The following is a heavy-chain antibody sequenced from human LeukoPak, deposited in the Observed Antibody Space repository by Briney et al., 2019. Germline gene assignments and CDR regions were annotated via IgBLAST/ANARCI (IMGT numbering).Heavy chain of an antibody. CDR1: GGSISSYY. CDR3: ARVGSYSHLYYYYYYMDV. CDR2: IYTSGST. D-gene: IGHD2-21*01. Sequence: SETLSLTCTVSGGSISSYYWSWIRQPAGKGLEWIGRIYTSGSTNYNPSLKSRVTMSADTYKNQFSLKLSSVTAADTAVYYCARVGSYSHLYYYYYYMDVWGKGTTVTVSS. V-gene: IGHV4-4*07. J-gene: IGHJ6*03.